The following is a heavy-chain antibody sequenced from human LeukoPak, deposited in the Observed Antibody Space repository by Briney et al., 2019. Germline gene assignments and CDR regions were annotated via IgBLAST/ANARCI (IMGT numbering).Heavy chain of an antibody. Sequence: GGSLSLSCAASGFSVSSNYMSWVRQAPGKGLEWVSIIYSGGATYYTDSVKGRFTISRDSSKNTLYLQMNSLRSEDTAVYFCARETGTARLDYWGQGTLVTVSS. CDR1: GFSVSSNY. CDR2: IYSGGAT. V-gene: IGHV3-66*02. CDR3: ARETGTARLDY. D-gene: IGHD1-1*01. J-gene: IGHJ4*02.